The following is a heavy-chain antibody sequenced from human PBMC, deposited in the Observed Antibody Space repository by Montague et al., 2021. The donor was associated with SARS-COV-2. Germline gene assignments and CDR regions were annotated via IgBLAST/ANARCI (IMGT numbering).Heavy chain of an antibody. CDR1: GDSINGWY. J-gene: IGHJ4*02. Sequence: SETLSLTCTVSGDSINGWYWSWIRQPPGKGLEWIGSVYYSGATNYNPSLKSRVTISADTSKNQVSLKVNSVTAADTAVYYCAREGYYWGGGFFIWGLGTLVTVSS. CDR3: AREGYYWGGGFFI. D-gene: IGHD2-21*01. V-gene: IGHV4-59*01. CDR2: VYYSGAT.